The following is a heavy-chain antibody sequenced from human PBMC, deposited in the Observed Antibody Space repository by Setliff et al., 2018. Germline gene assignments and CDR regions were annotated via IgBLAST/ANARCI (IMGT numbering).Heavy chain of an antibody. CDR1: GYTFTSYG. Sequence: RASVKVSCKASGYTFTSYGISWVRQAPGQGLEWMGWINTKTGDPTYAQGYTGRFAFSLDTSDSATYLDISNLKAEDTATYYCARADHLVTTTFDYWGQGTLVTVSS. V-gene: IGHV7-4-1*02. CDR3: ARADHLVTTTFDY. D-gene: IGHD4-17*01. J-gene: IGHJ4*01. CDR2: INTKTGDP.